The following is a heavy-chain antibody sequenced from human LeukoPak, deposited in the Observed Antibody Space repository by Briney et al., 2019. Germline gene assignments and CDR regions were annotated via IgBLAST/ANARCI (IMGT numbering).Heavy chain of an antibody. CDR2: IKPDGSEK. D-gene: IGHD6-19*01. CDR3: VSFETVAAKPFDY. Sequence: GGSLRLSCATSGSTFGSYWMNWVRQAPGKGLEWVANIKPDGSEKNYVDSMKGRFTISRDNAKNSLYLQMNSLRAEDTAVYYCVSFETVAAKPFDYWGQGTLVTVSS. V-gene: IGHV3-7*02. CDR1: GSTFGSYW. J-gene: IGHJ4*02.